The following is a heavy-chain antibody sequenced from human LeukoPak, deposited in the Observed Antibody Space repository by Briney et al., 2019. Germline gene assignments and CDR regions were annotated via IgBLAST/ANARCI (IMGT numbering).Heavy chain of an antibody. CDR2: ISWNSGSI. Sequence: GGSLRLSCAASGFTIDDYAMHWVRQAPGKGLEWVSGISWNSGSIGYADSVKGRFTISRDNAKNSLYLQMNSLRAEDTALYYCAKETGTTSASFDIWGQGTMVTVSS. D-gene: IGHD1-1*01. V-gene: IGHV3-9*01. CDR1: GFTIDDYA. J-gene: IGHJ3*02. CDR3: AKETGTTSASFDI.